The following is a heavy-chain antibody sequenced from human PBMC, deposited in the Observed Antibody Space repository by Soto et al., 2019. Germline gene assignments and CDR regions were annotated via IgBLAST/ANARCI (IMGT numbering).Heavy chain of an antibody. V-gene: IGHV3-23*01. Sequence: DVQLLESGGGFIQPGGSLRLSCSASGFSISDYAMSWVRQAPGKGLEWVSRISDGGIRTFYRDPWKGRFASSRDTSKKTVYLPMNKLRVGLTALYYGAKDGIRKDDYWGPGTMVTVSS. J-gene: IGHJ4*02. CDR1: GFSISDYA. CDR3: AKDGIRKDDY. CDR2: ISDGGIRT.